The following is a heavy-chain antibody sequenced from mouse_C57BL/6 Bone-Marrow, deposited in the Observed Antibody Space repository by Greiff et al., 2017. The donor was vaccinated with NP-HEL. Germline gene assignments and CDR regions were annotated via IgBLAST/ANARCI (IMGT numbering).Heavy chain of an antibody. CDR3: TCEWYFGG. V-gene: IGHV14-4*01. CDR1: GFNIKDDY. Sequence: EVKLQESGAELVRPGASVKLSCTASGFNIKDDYMHWVKQRPEQGLEWIGWIDPENGDTAYASKFQGKATITAETSSNTAYLQLSSLTSEDTAVYYCTCEWYFGGWVTGTTVTVSS. CDR2: IDPENGDT. J-gene: IGHJ1*03.